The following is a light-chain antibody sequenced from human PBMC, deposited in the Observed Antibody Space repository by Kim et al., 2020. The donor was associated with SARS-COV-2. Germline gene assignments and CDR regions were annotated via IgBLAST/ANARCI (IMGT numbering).Light chain of an antibody. Sequence: QSALTQPASVSGSPGQSFTISCTGTSSDVGSYNLVSWYQQHPGKAPKLMIYEVSKRPSGVSNRFSGSKSGNTASLTISGLQAEDEADYYCCSYAGSSTSVFGTGTKVTVL. J-gene: IGLJ1*01. CDR1: SSDVGSYNL. CDR3: CSYAGSSTSV. V-gene: IGLV2-23*02. CDR2: EVS.